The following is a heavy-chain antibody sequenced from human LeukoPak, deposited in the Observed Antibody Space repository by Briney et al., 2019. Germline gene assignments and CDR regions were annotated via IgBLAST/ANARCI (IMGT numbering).Heavy chain of an antibody. CDR2: ISSSGSAI. J-gene: IGHJ4*02. V-gene: IGHV3-11*01. CDR3: ATYRQVMLPFES. D-gene: IGHD5-18*01. Sequence: PGGSLRLSCAASGFTFSDYYMSWIRQAPGKGLEGVSYISSSGSAIYYADSVKGRFTISRDNAKNSLYLQMNSLRAEDTAIYYCATYRQVMLPFESWGQGTLVTVSS. CDR1: GFTFSDYY.